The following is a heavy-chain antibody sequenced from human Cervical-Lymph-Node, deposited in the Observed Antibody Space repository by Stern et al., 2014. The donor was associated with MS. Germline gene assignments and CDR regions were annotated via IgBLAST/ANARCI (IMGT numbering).Heavy chain of an antibody. CDR2: IIPIFGIA. CDR1: GGTFSSYA. V-gene: IGHV1-69*17. J-gene: IGHJ6*02. D-gene: IGHD3-3*01. Sequence: QVQLVQSGAEVKKPGSSVKVSCKASGGTFSSYAISWVRQAPGQGLEWMGGIIPIFGIANYAQKFQGRVTITADKSTSTAYMELSSLRSEDTAVYYCATLKRFLEAPLPSNYYGMDVWGQGTTVTVSS. CDR3: ATLKRFLEAPLPSNYYGMDV.